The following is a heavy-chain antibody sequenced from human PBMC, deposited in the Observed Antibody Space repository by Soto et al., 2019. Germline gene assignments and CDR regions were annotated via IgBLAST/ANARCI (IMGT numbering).Heavy chain of an antibody. Sequence: PSETLSLTCTVSGGSISSYYWSWIRQPPGKGLEWIGYIYYSGSTNYNPSLKSRVNISVDTSKNQFSLKLSSVTAADTTVYYCGRIRVDDSSGYYPYYYYGMDVWGQGTTVTVSS. CDR3: GRIRVDDSSGYYPYYYYGMDV. D-gene: IGHD3-22*01. V-gene: IGHV4-59*01. CDR1: GGSISSYY. J-gene: IGHJ6*02. CDR2: IYYSGST.